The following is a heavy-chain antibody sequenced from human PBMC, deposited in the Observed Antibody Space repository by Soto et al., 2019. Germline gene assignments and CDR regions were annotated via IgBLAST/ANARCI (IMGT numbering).Heavy chain of an antibody. V-gene: IGHV4-59*01. Sequence: SETLSLTCTVSGGSISSYYWSWIRQPPGKGLEWIGYIYYSGSTNNNPSLKSRVTLSVDTSKNQFSLNLTSVTAADTAVYYCASGLSRHYYYYMDVWGKGTTVTVSS. CDR1: GGSISSYY. CDR2: IYYSGST. CDR3: ASGLSRHYYYYMDV. J-gene: IGHJ6*03.